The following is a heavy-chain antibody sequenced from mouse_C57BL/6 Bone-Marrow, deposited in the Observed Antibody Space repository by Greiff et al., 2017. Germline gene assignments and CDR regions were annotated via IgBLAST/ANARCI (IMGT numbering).Heavy chain of an antibody. V-gene: IGHV5-4*01. J-gene: IGHJ2*01. CDR2: ISDGGSYT. CDR1: GFTFSSYA. D-gene: IGHD1-1*01. Sequence: EVQGVESGGGLVKPGGSLKLSCAASGFTFSSYAMSWVRQTPEKRLEWVATISDGGSYTYYPDNVKGRFTISRDNAKNNLYLQMSHRKSEDTAMYYCARGLSITGDFDYWGQGTTLTVSS. CDR3: ARGLSITGDFDY.